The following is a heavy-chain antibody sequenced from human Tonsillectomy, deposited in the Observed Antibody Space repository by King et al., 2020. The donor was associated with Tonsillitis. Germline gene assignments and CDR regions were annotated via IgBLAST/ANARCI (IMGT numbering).Heavy chain of an antibody. J-gene: IGHJ6*03. CDR3: TRSVPEWLSDYYYYYYMDV. CDR1: GFTFSGSA. CDR2: IRSKANSYAT. D-gene: IGHD3-3*01. Sequence: EVQLVESGGGLVQPGGSLKLSCAASGFTFSGSAMHWVRQASGKGLEWVGRIRSKANSYATAYAASVEGRFTISRDDSKNTAYLQMNSLKTEDTAVYYCTRSVPEWLSDYYYYYYMDVWGKGTTVTVSS. V-gene: IGHV3-73*02.